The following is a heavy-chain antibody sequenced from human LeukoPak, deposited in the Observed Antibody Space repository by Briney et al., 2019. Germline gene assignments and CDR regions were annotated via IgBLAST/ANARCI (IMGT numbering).Heavy chain of an antibody. V-gene: IGHV1-18*01. J-gene: IGHJ5*02. CDR2: ISAYNGNT. Sequence: ASVKVSCKASGYTFTSYGISWVRQAPGQGLEWMGWISAYNGNTNYAQKLQGRVTMTRNTSISTAYMELSSLRSEDTAVYYCARANYDFWSGYSWFDPWGQGTLVTVSS. D-gene: IGHD3-3*01. CDR3: ARANYDFWSGYSWFDP. CDR1: GYTFTSYG.